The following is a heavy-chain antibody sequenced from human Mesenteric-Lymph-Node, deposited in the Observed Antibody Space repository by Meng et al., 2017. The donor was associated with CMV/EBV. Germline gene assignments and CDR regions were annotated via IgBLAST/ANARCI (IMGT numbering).Heavy chain of an antibody. V-gene: IGHV4-61*01. CDR1: GGSVSSGSCS. Sequence: GSLRLSCTVSGGSVSSGSCSWSWIRQPPGKGLEWIGYIYYSGSTNYNPSLKSRVTISVDTSKNQFSLKLTSVTAADTAVYYCAREFFGDTTMATYYFDSWGQGTLVTVSS. CDR2: IYYSGST. CDR3: AREFFGDTTMATYYFDS. J-gene: IGHJ4*02. D-gene: IGHD5-18*01.